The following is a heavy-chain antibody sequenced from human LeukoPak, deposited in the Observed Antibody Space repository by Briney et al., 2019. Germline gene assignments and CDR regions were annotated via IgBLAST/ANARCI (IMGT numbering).Heavy chain of an antibody. V-gene: IGHV3-53*01. Sequence: GGSLRLSCAASGFTVSSNYMSWVRQAPGKGLEWVSVIYGGGSTYYADSVKGRFTISRDNSKNTLYLQMNSLRAEDTAVYYCARARGYSYDYFDYWGQGTLVTVSS. D-gene: IGHD5-18*01. CDR1: GFTVSSNY. CDR3: ARARGYSYDYFDY. CDR2: IYGGGST. J-gene: IGHJ4*02.